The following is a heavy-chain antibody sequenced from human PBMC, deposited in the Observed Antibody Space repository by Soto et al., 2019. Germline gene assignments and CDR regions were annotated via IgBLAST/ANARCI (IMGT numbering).Heavy chain of an antibody. CDR3: ATYDSSDYYSGSPIGWFDP. J-gene: IGHJ5*02. Sequence: SETLSLTCTVSGGSISSGGYYWSWIRQHPGKGPEWIGYIYYSGSTYYNPSLKSRVTISVDTSKNQFSLKLSSVTAADTAVYYCATYDSSDYYSGSPIGWFDPWGQGTLVTVSS. CDR2: IYYSGST. D-gene: IGHD3-22*01. CDR1: GGSISSGGYY. V-gene: IGHV4-31*03.